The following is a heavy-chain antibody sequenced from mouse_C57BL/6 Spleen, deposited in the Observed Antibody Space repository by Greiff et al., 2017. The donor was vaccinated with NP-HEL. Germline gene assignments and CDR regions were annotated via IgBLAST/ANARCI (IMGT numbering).Heavy chain of an antibody. D-gene: IGHD1-1*01. J-gene: IGHJ4*01. CDR2: INPNNGGT. CDR1: GYTFTDYN. Sequence: EVQLQQSGPELVKPGASVKIPCKASGYTFTDYNMDWVKQSHGKSLEWIGDINPNNGGTIYNQKFKGKATLTVDKSSSTAYMELRSLTSADTAVYYCARGIHYDGSSYYAMDYWVQRTSVTVSS. V-gene: IGHV1-18*01. CDR3: ARGIHYDGSSYYAMDY.